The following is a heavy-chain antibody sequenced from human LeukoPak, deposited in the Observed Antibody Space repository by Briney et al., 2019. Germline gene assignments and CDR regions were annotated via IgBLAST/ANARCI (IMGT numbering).Heavy chain of an antibody. V-gene: IGHV3-21*01. CDR1: GFTFSSYS. J-gene: IGHJ4*02. D-gene: IGHD1-1*01. CDR2: ISSSSSYK. Sequence: GSLRLSCVASGFTFSSYSMNWVRQAPGKGLEWVSSISSSSSYKYYIDSVKGRFTISRDNAKNSLYLQMNSLRAEDTAVYYCARSAAGTYYWGQGTLVTVSS. CDR3: ARSAAGTYY.